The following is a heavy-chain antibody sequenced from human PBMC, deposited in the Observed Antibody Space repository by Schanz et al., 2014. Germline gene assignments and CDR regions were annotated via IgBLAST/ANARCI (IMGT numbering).Heavy chain of an antibody. D-gene: IGHD6-13*01. CDR3: AKEKEEVAADGSFFDY. CDR2: IWHDGSGK. Sequence: QVQLVESGGGVVQPGRSLRLSCAAFGFTFSNHGMHWVRQSPGKGLEWVAVIWHDGSGKYYADSVKGRFTISRDNSKNTVNLQMNSLRAEDTAVYYCAKEKEEVAADGSFFDYWGQGTLVTGSS. J-gene: IGHJ4*02. V-gene: IGHV3-33*06. CDR1: GFTFSNHG.